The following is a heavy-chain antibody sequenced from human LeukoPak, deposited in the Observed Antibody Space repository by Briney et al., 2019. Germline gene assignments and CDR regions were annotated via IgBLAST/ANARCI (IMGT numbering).Heavy chain of an antibody. CDR2: ITGSSGNT. CDR3: AKFRRAICLTSCGGMDV. D-gene: IGHD3-10*01. Sequence: GGSLRLSCAASGFSFSDYSMSWVRQAPGKGVGGVSGITGSSGNTHYAVSVKGRFTISRDNSNNMEYLQINSLRGEDTAVYYCAKFRRAICLTSCGGMDVWGQGITVTVSS. CDR1: GFSFSDYS. J-gene: IGHJ6*02. V-gene: IGHV3-23*01.